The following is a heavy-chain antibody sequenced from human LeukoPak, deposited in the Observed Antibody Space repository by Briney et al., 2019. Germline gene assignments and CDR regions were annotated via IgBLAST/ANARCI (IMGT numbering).Heavy chain of an antibody. D-gene: IGHD3-9*01. V-gene: IGHV3-30*02. CDR3: AKEYDILTGYYAFDI. CDR1: GFTFSNYG. CDR2: LRYDGSNK. J-gene: IGHJ3*02. Sequence: GGSLRLSCAASGFTFSNYGMHWVRQAPGKGLEWVTFLRYDGSNKYYADSVKGRFTISRDNSKNTLYLQINSLRAEDTAVYYCAKEYDILTGYYAFDIWGQGTMVTVSS.